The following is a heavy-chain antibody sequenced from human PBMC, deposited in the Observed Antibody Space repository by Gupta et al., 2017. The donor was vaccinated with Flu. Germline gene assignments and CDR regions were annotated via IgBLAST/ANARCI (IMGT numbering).Heavy chain of an antibody. Sequence: EVFLVESGGGLAQPGGSLRLSCSASAFDFNSYEMSWVRQAPGRGLEWVAFISSSAVTYYTDPVRGRFTISRDNANKLLYLQMSSLRGEDTAIYYCARGHWDNWGQGTLVTVSS. D-gene: IGHD1-26*01. CDR1: AFDFNSYE. V-gene: IGHV3-48*03. CDR2: ISSSAVT. J-gene: IGHJ4*02. CDR3: ARGHWDN.